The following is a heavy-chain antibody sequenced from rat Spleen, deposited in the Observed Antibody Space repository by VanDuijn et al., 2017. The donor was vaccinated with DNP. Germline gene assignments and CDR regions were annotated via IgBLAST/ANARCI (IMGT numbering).Heavy chain of an antibody. CDR1: GFNFNDYW. D-gene: IGHD1-11*01. V-gene: IGHV4-2*01. Sequence: EVKLVESGGGLVQPGRSLKLSCVASGFNFNDYWMGWVRQAPGKGLEWIGQINKDSSTINYNPSLKEKITISRYNAQNTLYLQMSKRGSENIAIYYRAKGPNYGGWSNYFDYWGQGVMVTVSS. J-gene: IGHJ2*01. CDR3: AKGPNYGGWSNYFDY. CDR2: INKDSSTI.